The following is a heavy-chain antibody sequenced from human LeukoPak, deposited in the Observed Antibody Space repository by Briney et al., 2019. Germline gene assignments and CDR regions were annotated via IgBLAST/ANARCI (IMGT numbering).Heavy chain of an antibody. D-gene: IGHD3-22*01. J-gene: IGHJ4*02. CDR1: GFTFSSYA. CDR3: GRGGVVAAIDY. CDR2: INGDGRST. V-gene: IGHV3-74*01. Sequence: PGGSLRLSCAASGFTFSSYAMSWVRQAPGKGLVWVSHINGDGRSTSYADSVKGRFTISRDNAKNTLYLQMNSLRAEDTAVYYCGRGGVVAAIDYWGQGTLVTVSS.